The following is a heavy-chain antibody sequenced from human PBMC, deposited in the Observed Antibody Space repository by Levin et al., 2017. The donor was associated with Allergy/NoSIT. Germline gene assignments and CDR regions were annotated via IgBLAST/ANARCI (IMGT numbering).Heavy chain of an antibody. Sequence: ASVKVSCKASGYTFTGYYMHWVRQAPGQGLEWMGWINPNSGGTNYAQKFQGWVTMTRDTSISTAYMELSRLRSDDTAVYYCARGLYFDSQGRLETIFPLNYWGQGTLVTVSS. CDR2: INPNSGGT. CDR3: ARGLYFDSQGRLETIFPLNY. J-gene: IGHJ4*02. D-gene: IGHD3-9*01. V-gene: IGHV1-2*04. CDR1: GYTFTGYY.